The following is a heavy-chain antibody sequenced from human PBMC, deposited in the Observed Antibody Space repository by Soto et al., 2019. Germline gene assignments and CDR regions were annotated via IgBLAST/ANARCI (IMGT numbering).Heavy chain of an antibody. CDR1: GGSISSSSYY. V-gene: IGHV4-39*01. CDR3: ARQIQLWLLDY. Sequence: PSETLSLTCTVSGGSISSSSYYWGWIRQPPGKGLEWIGSIYYSGSTYYNPSLKSRVTISVDTSKNQFSLKLSSVTAADTAVYYCARQIQLWLLDYWGQGTLVTVSS. D-gene: IGHD5-18*01. CDR2: IYYSGST. J-gene: IGHJ4*02.